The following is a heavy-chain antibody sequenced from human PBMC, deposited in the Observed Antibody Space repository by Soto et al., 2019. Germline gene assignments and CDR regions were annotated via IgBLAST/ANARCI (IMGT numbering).Heavy chain of an antibody. CDR3: ARGLTVYSAVLHYYSAMDV. CDR1: GGTFKSYV. Sequence: QVQLVQSGAEVKKPGSSVKVSCKASGGTFKSYVFSWVRQAPGQGLEWMGGFIPLFGTPNYAQKFQGRVTKTADESTSTVYMDMSSLTSEDSAVYYCARGLTVYSAVLHYYSAMDVWGQGTTVTVSS. D-gene: IGHD2-8*01. V-gene: IGHV1-69*01. J-gene: IGHJ6*02. CDR2: FIPLFGTP.